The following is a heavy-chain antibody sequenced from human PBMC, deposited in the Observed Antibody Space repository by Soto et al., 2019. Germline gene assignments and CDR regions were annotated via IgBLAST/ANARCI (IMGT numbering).Heavy chain of an antibody. Sequence: EVQLVESGGGLVQPGGSLRLPCAASGFTVSSNYMSWVRQAPGRGLEWVSVTYPGGTTHYADSVKGRFTISRDNSNNTMDLQMNSLRADDTAMYYCTREFRTSGSRDAGDIWGQGTVVTVSS. CDR2: TYPGGTT. CDR1: GFTVSSNY. J-gene: IGHJ3*02. V-gene: IGHV3-66*01. D-gene: IGHD1-26*01. CDR3: TREFRTSGSRDAGDI.